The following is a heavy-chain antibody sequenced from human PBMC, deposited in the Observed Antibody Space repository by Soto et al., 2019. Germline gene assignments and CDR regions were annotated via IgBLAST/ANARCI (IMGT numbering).Heavy chain of an antibody. Sequence: ASVKVSCKASGGTFSSYAISWVRQAPGQGLEWMGGSIPIFGTANYAQKFQGRVTITADESTSTAYMELSSLRSEDTAVYYCARSITEARIAVAGLMEYYYYYYGMDVWGQGTTVTVSS. CDR1: GGTFSSYA. D-gene: IGHD6-19*01. CDR3: ARSITEARIAVAGLMEYYYYYYGMDV. J-gene: IGHJ6*02. V-gene: IGHV1-69*13. CDR2: SIPIFGTA.